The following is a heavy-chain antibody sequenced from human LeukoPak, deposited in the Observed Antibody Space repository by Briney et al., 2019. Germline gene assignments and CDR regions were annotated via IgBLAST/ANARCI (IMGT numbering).Heavy chain of an antibody. J-gene: IGHJ4*02. D-gene: IGHD3-9*01. CDR3: SRGSDESKTGDS. CDR1: GGSFSHYY. CDR2: IHPYGFT. Sequence: SETLSPTCAIYGGSFSHYYWSWIRQAPGKGLEWIGEIHPYGFTSVNPSLKSRVSIVPDTSKNQFSLTLTSVTAADTAVYYCSRGSDESKTGDSWGQGSLVTVSS. V-gene: IGHV4-34*01.